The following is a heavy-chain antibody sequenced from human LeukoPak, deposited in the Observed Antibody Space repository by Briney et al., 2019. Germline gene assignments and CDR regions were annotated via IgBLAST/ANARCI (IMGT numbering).Heavy chain of an antibody. CDR3: VRRAWGKQWLDY. D-gene: IGHD6-19*01. Sequence: GGSLRLSCAASGFTFSSYGMHWVRQAPGKGLEWVAVISYDGSNEYYADSVKGRFTISRDNSKNTLYLQMNSLRAEDTAVYYCVRRAWGKQWLDYWGRGTLVIVSS. CDR2: ISYDGSNE. V-gene: IGHV3-30*03. J-gene: IGHJ4*02. CDR1: GFTFSSYG.